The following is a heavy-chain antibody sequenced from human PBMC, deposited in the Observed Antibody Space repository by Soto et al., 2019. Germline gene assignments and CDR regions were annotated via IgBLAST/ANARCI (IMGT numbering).Heavy chain of an antibody. Sequence: ASVKVSCKASGYTFTSYAMHWVRQAPGQRLEWMGWINAGNGNTKYSQKFQGRVAITRDTSASTAYMELSSLRSEDTAVYYCARGGYCSSTSCYIGQYNWFDPWGQGALVTVSS. J-gene: IGHJ5*02. V-gene: IGHV1-3*01. D-gene: IGHD2-2*02. CDR2: INAGNGNT. CDR1: GYTFTSYA. CDR3: ARGGYCSSTSCYIGQYNWFDP.